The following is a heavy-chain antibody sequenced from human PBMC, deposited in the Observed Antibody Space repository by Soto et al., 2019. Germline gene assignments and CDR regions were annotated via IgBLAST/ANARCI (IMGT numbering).Heavy chain of an antibody. CDR1: GYTFTSNG. CDR3: ARQSLYDSSGYYSFDP. D-gene: IGHD3-22*01. CDR2: ISACNGNT. J-gene: IGHJ5*02. V-gene: IGHV1-18*04. Sequence: ASVKVSCKASGYTFTSNGISWVRQAPGQGLEWMGWISACNGNTNYAQKLQGRVTMTTDTSTSTAYMELRSLRSDDTAVYYCARQSLYDSSGYYSFDPWGQGTLVTVSS.